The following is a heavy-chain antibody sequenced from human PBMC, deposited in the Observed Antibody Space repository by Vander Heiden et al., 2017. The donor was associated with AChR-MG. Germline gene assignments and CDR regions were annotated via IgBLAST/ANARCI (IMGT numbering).Heavy chain of an antibody. Sequence: EVPLLESGGGLVQPGGSLRLSCAASGFTFSSDAMRWVRQAPGKGLEWFSAISGSSGSTYYADSVKGRFTISRDKSTNTLYLQMNSLRAEDTAVYDCAKDLERPEGDYFDYWGQGTLVTVSS. CDR1: GFTFSSDA. CDR2: ISGSSGST. CDR3: AKDLERPEGDYFDY. D-gene: IGHD1-1*01. V-gene: IGHV3-23*01. J-gene: IGHJ4*02.